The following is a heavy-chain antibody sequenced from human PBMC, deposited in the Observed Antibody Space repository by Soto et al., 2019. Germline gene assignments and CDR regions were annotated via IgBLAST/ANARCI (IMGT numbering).Heavy chain of an antibody. V-gene: IGHV3-23*05. CDR3: VTWLSAHFDY. CDR2: IDVPTTNT. CDR1: GFTFAHYA. D-gene: IGHD6-19*01. J-gene: IGHJ4*02. Sequence: PGGALRRSCAASGFTFAHYAMMWARQAPGRGLEWVSTIDVPTTNTHYIDSVKGRFFISRDNAINTVYLQMNGLRAEDTAVYYCVTWLSAHFDYCGRGTLVTVSS.